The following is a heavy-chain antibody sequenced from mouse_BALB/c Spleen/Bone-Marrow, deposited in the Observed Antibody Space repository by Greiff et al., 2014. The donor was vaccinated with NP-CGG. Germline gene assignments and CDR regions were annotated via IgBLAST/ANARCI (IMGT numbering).Heavy chain of an antibody. V-gene: IGHV1-77*01. D-gene: IGHD4-1*01. Sequence: QVQLQQSGAELARPGASVKLSCKASGYTFTDYYIKWVKQRTGQGLEWIGEIYPGSGNTYYNEKFKGKATLTADKSSSTAYMQLSSLTSEDSAVYFCARDWDYYAMDYWGQGTSVTVSS. J-gene: IGHJ4*01. CDR1: GYTFTDYY. CDR2: IYPGSGNT. CDR3: ARDWDYYAMDY.